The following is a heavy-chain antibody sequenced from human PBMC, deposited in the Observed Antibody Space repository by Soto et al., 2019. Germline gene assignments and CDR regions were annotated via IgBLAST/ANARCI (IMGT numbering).Heavy chain of an antibody. CDR3: ARLRLTGYFDY. CDR1: GFTVSSNY. Sequence: PGGSLRLSCAASGFTVSSNYMSWVRQAPGKGLEWVSVIYSGGSTYYADSVKGRFTISRDNAMNSLYLQMNSLRAEDTAVYYCARLRLTGYFDYWGQGTLVTVSS. J-gene: IGHJ4*02. CDR2: IYSGGST. V-gene: IGHV3-66*04.